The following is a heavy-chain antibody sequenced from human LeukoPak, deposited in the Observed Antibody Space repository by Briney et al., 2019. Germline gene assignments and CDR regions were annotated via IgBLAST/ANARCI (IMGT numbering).Heavy chain of an antibody. CDR1: GYTFTSYG. D-gene: IGHD6-13*01. CDR2: ISAYNGNT. CDR3: ARVHLGSSSWRFPSDYYYYMDV. Sequence: GASVKVSCKASGYTFTSYGISWVRQAPGQGLEWMGWISAYNGNTNYAQKLQGRVTMTTDTSTSTAYMELRSLRSDDTAVYYCARVHLGSSSWRFPSDYYYYMDVWGKGTTVTVSS. J-gene: IGHJ6*03. V-gene: IGHV1-18*01.